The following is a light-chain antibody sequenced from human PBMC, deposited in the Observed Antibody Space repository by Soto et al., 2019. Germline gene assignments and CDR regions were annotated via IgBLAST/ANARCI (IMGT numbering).Light chain of an antibody. V-gene: IGKV1-27*01. CDR1: QAISHY. CDR3: QKYDSAPFT. Sequence: DVRMTQSPSPLSASVGDRVTIACRASQAISHYLAWYQQKPGKVPELLIYGSSTLQSEVPSRFSGSGSGTDFTLAISSLQPEDVATYYCQKYDSAPFTFGPGTKVDIK. CDR2: GSS. J-gene: IGKJ3*01.